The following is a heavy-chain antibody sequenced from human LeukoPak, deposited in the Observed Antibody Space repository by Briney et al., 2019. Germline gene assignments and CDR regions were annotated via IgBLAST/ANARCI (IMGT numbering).Heavy chain of an antibody. D-gene: IGHD6-13*01. Sequence: SETLSLTCTVSGGSISSYYWSWIRQPAGKGLEWIGRIYTSGSTNYNPSLKSRVTISVDTSKNQFSLKLSSVTAADTAVYYCARVRVYPAAFDIWGQGTMVTVSS. CDR1: GGSISSYY. J-gene: IGHJ3*02. CDR3: ARVRVYPAAFDI. V-gene: IGHV4-4*07. CDR2: IYTSGST.